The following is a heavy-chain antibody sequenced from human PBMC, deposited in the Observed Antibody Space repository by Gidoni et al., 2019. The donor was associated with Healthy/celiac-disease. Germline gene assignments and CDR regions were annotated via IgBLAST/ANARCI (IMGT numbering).Heavy chain of an antibody. CDR3: ARFSRMSYSSPARSWFDP. CDR2: IYHSGST. CDR1: GYSISSGYY. Sequence: QVQLQESGPGLVKPSETLSLTCTVSGYSISSGYYWGWIRQPPGKGLEWIGSIYHSGSTYYNPSLKSRVTISVDTSKNQFSLKLSSVTAADTAVYYCARFSRMSYSSPARSWFDPWGQGTLVTVSS. D-gene: IGHD6-13*01. V-gene: IGHV4-38-2*02. J-gene: IGHJ5*02.